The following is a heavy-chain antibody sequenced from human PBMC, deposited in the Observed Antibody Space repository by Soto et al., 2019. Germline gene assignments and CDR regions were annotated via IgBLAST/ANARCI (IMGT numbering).Heavy chain of an antibody. J-gene: IGHJ4*02. D-gene: IGHD2-21*01. CDR2: ISGSGTST. V-gene: IGHV3-23*01. CDR1: GFTFSGYA. CDR3: ARSLSALFSLGDFNY. Sequence: EVHLLESGGGLVQPGGSLRLSCAASGFTFSGYALNWVRQAPGKGLEWVAEISGSGTSTYYAPSVKGRFIISSDSSKNTFYLRMNSLRAEDTAMYYCARSLSALFSLGDFNYWGQGALVTVSS.